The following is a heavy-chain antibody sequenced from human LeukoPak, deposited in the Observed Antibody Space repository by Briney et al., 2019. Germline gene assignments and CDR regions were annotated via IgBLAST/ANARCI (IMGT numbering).Heavy chain of an antibody. CDR2: IGASGEST. V-gene: IGHV3-23*01. CDR3: AKDIQLST. Sequence: GGSLRLSCIASGFTFSSYSMNWVRQAPGKGLEWVSLIGASGESTYYADSVKGRFTISRDNSKNTLSLQMNSLRGEDTAMYFCAKDIQLSTWGLGTMVTVSS. D-gene: IGHD5-24*01. J-gene: IGHJ3*01. CDR1: GFTFSSYS.